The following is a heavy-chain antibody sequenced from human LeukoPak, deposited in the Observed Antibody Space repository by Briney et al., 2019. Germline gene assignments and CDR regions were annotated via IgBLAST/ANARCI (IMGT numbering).Heavy chain of an antibody. Sequence: SETLSLTCTVSGGSISSYYRSWIRQPPGKGLEWIGYIYYSGSTNYNPSLKSRVTISVDTSKNQFSLKLSSVTAADTAVYYCARDASSSWQSDAFDIWGQGTMVTVSS. CDR3: ARDASSSWQSDAFDI. CDR2: IYYSGST. CDR1: GGSISSYY. V-gene: IGHV4-59*12. D-gene: IGHD6-13*01. J-gene: IGHJ3*02.